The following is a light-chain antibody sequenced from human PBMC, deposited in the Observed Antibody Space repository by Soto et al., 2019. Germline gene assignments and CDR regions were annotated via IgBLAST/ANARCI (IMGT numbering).Light chain of an antibody. Sequence: DIVMTQTPLSLSVTPGQPASISCKSSQSLLHSDGKTFLYWFLKKPGQPPQLLIYEVFSRVSGVADRFSGSGSGTDFTLKISRVEAEDLGVYYCMQSLQFPITFGQGTRLEIK. J-gene: IGKJ5*01. V-gene: IGKV2D-29*01. CDR2: EVF. CDR1: QSLLHSDGKTF. CDR3: MQSLQFPIT.